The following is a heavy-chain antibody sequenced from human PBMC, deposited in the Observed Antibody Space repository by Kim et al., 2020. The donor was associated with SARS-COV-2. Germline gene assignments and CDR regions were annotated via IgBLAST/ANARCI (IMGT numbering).Heavy chain of an antibody. D-gene: IGHD3-3*01. CDR2: IYSGGST. Sequence: GGSLRLSCAASGFTVSSNYMSWVRQAPGKGLEWVSVIYSGGSTYYADSVKGRFTISRDNSKNTLYLQMNSLRAEDTAVYYCARGGRYDFWSGYYIAGGGYYGMDVWGQGTTVTVSS. CDR3: ARGGRYDFWSGYYIAGGGYYGMDV. J-gene: IGHJ6*02. V-gene: IGHV3-53*01. CDR1: GFTVSSNY.